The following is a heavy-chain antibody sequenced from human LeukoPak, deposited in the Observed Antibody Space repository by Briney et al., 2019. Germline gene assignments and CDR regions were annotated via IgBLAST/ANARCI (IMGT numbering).Heavy chain of an antibody. V-gene: IGHV4-30-2*01. CDR1: GGSISSGGYY. D-gene: IGHD2-15*01. CDR2: IYHSGST. Sequence: PSQTLSLTCTVSGGSISSGGYYWSWIRQPPGKGLEWIGYIYHSGSTYYNPSLKSRVTISVDRSKNQFSLKLSSVTAADTAVYYCARGRWKLLSYYYYYVDVWGKGTTVTVSS. CDR3: ARGRWKLLSYYYYYVDV. J-gene: IGHJ6*03.